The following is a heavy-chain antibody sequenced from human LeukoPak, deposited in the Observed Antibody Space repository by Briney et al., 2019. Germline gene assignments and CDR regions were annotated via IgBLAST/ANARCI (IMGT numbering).Heavy chain of an antibody. CDR2: INHSGST. CDR1: GGSFSGYY. Sequence: SETLSLTCAVYGGSFSGYYWSWIRQLPGKGLEWIGEINHSGSTNYNPSLKSRVTISVDTSKNQFSLKLSSVTAADTAVYYCARAHGITIFGVVDYYYGMDVWGQGTTVTVSS. CDR3: ARAHGITIFGVVDYYYGMDV. J-gene: IGHJ6*02. D-gene: IGHD3-3*01. V-gene: IGHV4-34*01.